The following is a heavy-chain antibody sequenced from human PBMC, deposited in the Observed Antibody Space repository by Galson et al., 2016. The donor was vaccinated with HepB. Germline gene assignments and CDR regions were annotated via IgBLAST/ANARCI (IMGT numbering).Heavy chain of an antibody. CDR2: ISLYTGRS. V-gene: IGHV1-18*01. Sequence: QSGAEVKKPGASVKVSCQTSSHTFSHYGFTWVRQAPGQGLEWMGWISLYTGRSQYAENLQGRFTMTTDTPTSTAYIELRSLRTDDTAVYFCATSASERPHNEYWGQGSLVIVSS. CDR1: SHTFSHYG. J-gene: IGHJ4*02. D-gene: IGHD1-1*01. CDR3: ATSASERPHNEY.